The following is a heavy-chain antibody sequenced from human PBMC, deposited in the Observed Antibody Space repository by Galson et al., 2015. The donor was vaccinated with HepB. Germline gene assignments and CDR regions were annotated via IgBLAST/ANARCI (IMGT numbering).Heavy chain of an antibody. D-gene: IGHD3-22*01. CDR3: ARDVVSSDYDWNDALDI. Sequence: SLRLSCAASGFTFSSYSMNWVRQAPGKGLEWVSSISSTSRYIYYADSVKGRFTISRDNAENSLYLQMNSLRAGDTAVHYCARDVVSSDYDWNDALDIWGQGTMVTVSS. V-gene: IGHV3-21*01. J-gene: IGHJ3*02. CDR2: ISSTSRYI. CDR1: GFTFSSYS.